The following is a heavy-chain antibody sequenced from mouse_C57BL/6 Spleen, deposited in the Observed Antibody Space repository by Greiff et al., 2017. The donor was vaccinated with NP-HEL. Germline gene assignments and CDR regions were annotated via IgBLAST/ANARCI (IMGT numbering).Heavy chain of an antibody. Sequence: QVQLQQSGAELARPGASVKLSCKASGYTFTSYGISWVKQRTGQGLEWIGEIYPRSGNTYYNEKFKGKATLTADKSSSTAYMQLSSLTSEDSAVYFCAREDGPLYAMDYWGQGTSVTVSS. V-gene: IGHV1-81*01. J-gene: IGHJ4*01. CDR3: AREDGPLYAMDY. CDR2: IYPRSGNT. D-gene: IGHD6-1*01. CDR1: GYTFTSYG.